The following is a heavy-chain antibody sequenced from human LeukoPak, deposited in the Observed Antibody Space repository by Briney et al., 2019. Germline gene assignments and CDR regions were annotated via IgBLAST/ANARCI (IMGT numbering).Heavy chain of an antibody. J-gene: IGHJ3*02. CDR2: INPSGGST. CDR3: AAAYIGGAMVTNAFDI. V-gene: IGHV1-46*01. CDR1: GYTFTTYY. Sequence: ASVKVSCKASGYTFTTYYMHWVRQAPGQGLEWMGIINPSGGSTNYAQKFQGRVTMTRDMSTSTAYMELSSLRSEDTAVYYCAAAYIGGAMVTNAFDIWGQGAMVTVSS. D-gene: IGHD5-18*01.